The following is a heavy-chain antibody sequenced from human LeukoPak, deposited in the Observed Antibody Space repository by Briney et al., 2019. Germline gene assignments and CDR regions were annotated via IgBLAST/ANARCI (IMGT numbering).Heavy chain of an antibody. D-gene: IGHD1-26*01. CDR2: INTYNGNT. V-gene: IGHV1-18*01. Sequence: ASVKVSCKASGYTFTNYGITWMRQARGQGLEWMGWINTYNGNTNYAQKLQGRVTITTDTSTSTAYMELRSLRSDDTAVFYCARDLVDGVGAPGAYWGQGALVTVSS. J-gene: IGHJ4*02. CDR1: GYTFTNYG. CDR3: ARDLVDGVGAPGAY.